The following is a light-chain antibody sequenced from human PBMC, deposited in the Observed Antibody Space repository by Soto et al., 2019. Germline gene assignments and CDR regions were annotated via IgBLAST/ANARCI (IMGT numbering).Light chain of an antibody. CDR2: DVS. Sequence: EIVLTQSPGTLSLSPGERATLSCRSSQSVSSNYLAWYHQKPDQAPRLVIYDVSGRATGIPDRFSGSGSGTDFTLTISRLEPEDFAVYYCQQYGSSPTFGQGTKVEIK. V-gene: IGKV3-20*01. CDR3: QQYGSSPT. J-gene: IGKJ1*01. CDR1: QSVSSNY.